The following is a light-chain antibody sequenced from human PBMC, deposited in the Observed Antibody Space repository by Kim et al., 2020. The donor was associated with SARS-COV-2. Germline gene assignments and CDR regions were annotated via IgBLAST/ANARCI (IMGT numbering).Light chain of an antibody. CDR2: GNS. V-gene: IGLV1-40*01. Sequence: VTISCPGSRSNIGAGYDVHWYQPVPGTAPNLLIYGNSNRPSGVPDRFSGSKSGTSASLAITGLQAEDEADYYCQSYDSSLSGFLYVFGTGTKVTVL. J-gene: IGLJ1*01. CDR3: QSYDSSLSGFLYV. CDR1: RSNIGAGYD.